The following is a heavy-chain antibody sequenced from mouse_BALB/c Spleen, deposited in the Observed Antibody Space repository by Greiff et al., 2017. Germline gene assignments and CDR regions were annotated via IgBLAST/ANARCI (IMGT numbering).Heavy chain of an antibody. D-gene: IGHD2-4*01. J-gene: IGHJ4*01. CDR2: IDPANGNT. CDR1: GFNIKDTY. Sequence: EVQGVQSGAELVKPGASVKLSCTASGFNIKDTYMHWVKQRPEQGLEWIGRIDPANGNTKYDPKFQGKATITADTSSNTAYLQLSSLTSEDTAVYYCARSDYGAMDYWGQGTSVTVSS. V-gene: IGHV14-3*02. CDR3: ARSDYGAMDY.